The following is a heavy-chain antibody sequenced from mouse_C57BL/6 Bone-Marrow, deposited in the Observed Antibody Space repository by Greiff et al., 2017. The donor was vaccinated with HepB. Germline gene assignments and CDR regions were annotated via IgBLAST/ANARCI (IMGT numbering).Heavy chain of an antibody. D-gene: IGHD2-2*01. V-gene: IGHV14-3*01. Sequence: VQLKQSVAELVRPGASVKFSCTASGFNIKNTTMHWGKQGPEQGLEWIGRFDPANGNTKDAPKFQGKATITSATSSNTADLPLSSLTTEDTAISYCYRSSGYDYFDYWGQGTTLTVSS. CDR2: FDPANGNT. CDR1: GFNIKNTT. J-gene: IGHJ2*01. CDR3: YRSSGYDYFDY.